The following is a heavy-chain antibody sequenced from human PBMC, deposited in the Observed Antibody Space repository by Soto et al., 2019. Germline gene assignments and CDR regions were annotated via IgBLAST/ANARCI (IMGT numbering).Heavy chain of an antibody. Sequence: EVQLVESGGGVVQPGGSLRLSCVASGFSFSTWMHWVRQAPGKGLEGLSRINSDGSSISYADFVKGRFTVSRDNVKNTLYLQIDSLTVEDTAVYYCTRGASGYGNFDYWGQGVLLTVS. V-gene: IGHV3-74*01. CDR2: INSDGSSI. CDR1: GFSFSTW. D-gene: IGHD5-12*01. CDR3: TRGASGYGNFDY. J-gene: IGHJ4*02.